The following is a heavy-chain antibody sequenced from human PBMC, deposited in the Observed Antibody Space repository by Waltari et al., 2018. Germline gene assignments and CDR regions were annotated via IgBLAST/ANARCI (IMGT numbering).Heavy chain of an antibody. CDR1: GDSGNHANYY. CDR3: ARRDHDFWSGYFSV. CDR2: IYYTGST. Sequence: QLQLQESGPGLVRSSETLSLTCTVSGDSGNHANYYWGWVRQSTRKGLEWIGTIYYTGSTSYNPSLKSRVPVSIDTSKNQFSLKLSSVTAADTAVYFCARRDHDFWSGYFSVWGQGTTVTVSS. D-gene: IGHD3-3*01. V-gene: IGHV4-39*01. J-gene: IGHJ6*02.